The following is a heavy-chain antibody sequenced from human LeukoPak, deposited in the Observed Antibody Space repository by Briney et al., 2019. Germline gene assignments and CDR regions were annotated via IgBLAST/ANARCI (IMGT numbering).Heavy chain of an antibody. CDR2: INHSGST. CDR3: ARRRRIVGATPGAFDI. CDR1: GGSFSGYY. Sequence: PSETLSLTCAVYGGSFSGYYWSWIRQPPGKGLEWIGDINHSGSTNYNPSLKSRVTISVDTSKNQFSLKLSSVTAADTAVYYCARRRRIVGATPGAFDIWGQGTMVTVSS. D-gene: IGHD1-26*01. V-gene: IGHV4-34*01. J-gene: IGHJ3*02.